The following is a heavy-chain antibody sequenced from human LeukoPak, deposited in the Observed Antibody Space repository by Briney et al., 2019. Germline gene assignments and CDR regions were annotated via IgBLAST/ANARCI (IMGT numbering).Heavy chain of an antibody. CDR1: GFTFSSYW. V-gene: IGHV3-7*01. CDR2: IKQDGSEK. D-gene: IGHD2-2*02. Sequence: GGSLRLSCAASGFTFSSYWMSWVRQAPGKGLEWVANIKQDGSEKYYVDSVKGRFTISRDNAKSSLYLQMNSLRAEDTAVYYCARRCSSTSCYNGGSNWFDPWGQGTLVTVSS. J-gene: IGHJ5*02. CDR3: ARRCSSTSCYNGGSNWFDP.